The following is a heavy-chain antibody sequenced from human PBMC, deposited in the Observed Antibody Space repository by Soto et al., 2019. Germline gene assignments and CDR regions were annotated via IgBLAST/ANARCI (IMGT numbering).Heavy chain of an antibody. D-gene: IGHD6-19*01. CDR2: MFPGDSDT. V-gene: IGHV5-51*01. CDR3: ARVPDSSLGPMVV. CDR1: GYSFTTYW. J-gene: IGHJ6*02. Sequence: GESLKISCKGSGYSFTTYWIGWVRQLPGQGLEWMGVMFPGDSDTRYSPSFQGQVTMSADPSTNTAYLEWSSLRAADSAMYYCARVPDSSLGPMVVWGQGTTDPVYS.